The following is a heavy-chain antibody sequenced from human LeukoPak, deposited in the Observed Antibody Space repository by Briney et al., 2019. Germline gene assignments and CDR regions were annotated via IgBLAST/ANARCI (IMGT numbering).Heavy chain of an antibody. CDR1: GYSFTSYW. J-gene: IGHJ3*02. CDR3: AGIRRYYDILTGLHDAFDI. V-gene: IGHV5-51*01. Sequence: GESLKISCKGSGYSFTSYWIGWVRQMPGKGLEWMGIIYPGDSDTRYSPSFQGQVTISADKSISTAYLQWSSLKASDTAMYYCAGIRRYYDILTGLHDAFDIWGQGTMVTVSS. D-gene: IGHD3-9*01. CDR2: IYPGDSDT.